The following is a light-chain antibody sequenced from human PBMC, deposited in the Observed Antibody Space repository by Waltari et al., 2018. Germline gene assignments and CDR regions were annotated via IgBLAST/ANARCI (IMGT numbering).Light chain of an antibody. CDR1: RGISNY. Sequence: DIQMTQSPSSLSASVGDRVTATCRTSRGISNYLAWDQQKPGKVPKLLIYAASTLQSGVPSRFSGSGSGTDFTLTISNLQPEDVATYYCHKYDTDPWTFGQGTKVDIK. CDR3: HKYDTDPWT. V-gene: IGKV1-27*01. CDR2: AAS. J-gene: IGKJ1*01.